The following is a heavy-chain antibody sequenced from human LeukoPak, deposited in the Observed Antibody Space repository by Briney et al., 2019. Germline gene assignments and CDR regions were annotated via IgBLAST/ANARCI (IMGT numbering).Heavy chain of an antibody. CDR2: ITISGGT. Sequence: GGSLRLSCAASGFTLSNYGMSWVRQAPGKGLEWVSYITISGGTYYADSVKGRFTISRDSAKNSLSLQMNSLRAEDTAVYYCAKGMPDMAYLDCWGQGTQVTVSS. D-gene: IGHD5-18*01. CDR3: AKGMPDMAYLDC. CDR1: GFTLSNYG. V-gene: IGHV3-48*01. J-gene: IGHJ4*02.